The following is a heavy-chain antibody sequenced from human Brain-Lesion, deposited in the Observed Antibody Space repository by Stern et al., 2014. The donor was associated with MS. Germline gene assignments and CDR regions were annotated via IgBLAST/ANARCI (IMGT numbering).Heavy chain of an antibody. CDR1: GNTFTNRY. Sequence: VQLVESGAEVKKTGSSVKVSCQASGNTFTNRYLHWVRQAPRQALERMGWITPFTGNTNYAQNFQDRVTITMDRSMSTAYMDLSSLRSDDTAIYFCAEGGSYGFVYWGQGTLVTVSS. V-gene: IGHV1-45*02. J-gene: IGHJ4*02. D-gene: IGHD4-17*01. CDR3: AEGGSYGFVY. CDR2: ITPFTGNT.